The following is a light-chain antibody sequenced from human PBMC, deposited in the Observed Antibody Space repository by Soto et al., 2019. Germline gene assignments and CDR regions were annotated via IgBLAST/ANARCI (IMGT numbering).Light chain of an antibody. J-gene: IGKJ1*01. CDR3: QQYGSSGP. CDR2: GAS. Sequence: EMVLTQSPGTLSLSPGERATLSCRASQSVSSSYLAWCQQKPGQAPRLLIYGASSRATGSPYRFSGSRSGTDLSVTISRLGPEDFAVYYWQQYGSSGPFGQGTKVEIK. CDR1: QSVSSSY. V-gene: IGKV3-20*01.